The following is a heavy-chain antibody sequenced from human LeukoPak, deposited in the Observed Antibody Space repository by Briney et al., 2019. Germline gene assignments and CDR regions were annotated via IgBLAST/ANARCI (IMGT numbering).Heavy chain of an antibody. CDR1: GGSISSGSYY. Sequence: SQTLSLTCTVSGGSISSGSYYWSWIRQPPGKGLEWIGSIYHSGSTYYNPSLKSRVTISVDTSKNQFSLKLSSVTAADTAVYYCARDGYDKIYYYYYMDVWGKGTTVTISS. D-gene: IGHD5-12*01. J-gene: IGHJ6*03. CDR3: ARDGYDKIYYYYYMDV. CDR2: IYHSGST. V-gene: IGHV4-39*07.